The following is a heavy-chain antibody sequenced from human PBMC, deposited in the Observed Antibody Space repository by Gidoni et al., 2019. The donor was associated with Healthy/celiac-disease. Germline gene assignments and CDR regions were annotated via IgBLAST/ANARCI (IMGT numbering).Heavy chain of an antibody. J-gene: IGHJ4*02. V-gene: IGHV3-23*04. CDR2: ISGSGGST. D-gene: IGHD3-9*01. CDR3: AKAAGLLRYFDRGYYFDY. Sequence: EVQLVASVGGLVQPGGSLRPSCAASGFTFRRYAMSWVRQAPGKGLEWVSAISGSGGSTYYADSVKGRFTISRDNSKNTLYLQMNSLRAEDTAVYYCAKAAGLLRYFDRGYYFDYWGQGTLVTVSS. CDR1: GFTFRRYA.